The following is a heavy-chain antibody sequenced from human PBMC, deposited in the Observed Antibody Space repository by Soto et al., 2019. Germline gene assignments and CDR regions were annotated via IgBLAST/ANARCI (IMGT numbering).Heavy chain of an antibody. CDR2: IDPSDSYT. V-gene: IGHV5-10-1*01. CDR1: GYSFTNYW. CDR3: ARLGIAARQYYYGMDV. D-gene: IGHD6-6*01. J-gene: IGHJ6*02. Sequence: PWQSLKISGKGSGYSFTNYWISWVRQMPGKGLEWMGRIDPSDSYTNYSPSFQGHVTISADKSISTAYLQWSSLKASDTAMYYCARLGIAARQYYYGMDVWGQGTTVTVSS.